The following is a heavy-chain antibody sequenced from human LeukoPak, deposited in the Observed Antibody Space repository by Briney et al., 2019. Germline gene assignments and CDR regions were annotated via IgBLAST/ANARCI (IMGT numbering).Heavy chain of an antibody. CDR2: IRGGGGST. CDR3: AAGYCSSTSCYVWLRTQFDY. V-gene: IGHV3-23*01. CDR1: GFTFSGYA. D-gene: IGHD2-2*01. Sequence: GGSLRLSCAASGFTFSGYAMSWVRQAPGKGLEWVSSIRGGGGSTYYADSVKGRFTISRDNSKKTLYLQINSLRAEDTAVYYCAAGYCSSTSCYVWLRTQFDYWGQGTLVTVSS. J-gene: IGHJ4*02.